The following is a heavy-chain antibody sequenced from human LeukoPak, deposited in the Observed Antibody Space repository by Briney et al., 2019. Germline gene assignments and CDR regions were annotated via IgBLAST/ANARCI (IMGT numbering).Heavy chain of an antibody. J-gene: IGHJ3*02. CDR3: AKPLDTAIFGLLGLYAFDI. CDR2: ISGSGGST. V-gene: IGHV3-23*01. Sequence: QPGGSLRLSCAASGFTFSSYAMSWVRQAPGKGLEWVSAISGSGGSTYYADSVKGRFTISRDNSKNTLYLQMNSLRAEDTAVYYCAKPLDTAIFGLLGLYAFDIWGQGTMVTVSS. D-gene: IGHD5-18*01. CDR1: GFTFSSYA.